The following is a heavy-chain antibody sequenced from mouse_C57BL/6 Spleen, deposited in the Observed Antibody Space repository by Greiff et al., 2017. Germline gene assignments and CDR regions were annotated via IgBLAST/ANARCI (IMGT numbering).Heavy chain of an antibody. CDR2: IDPSDSYT. Sequence: QVQLQQPGAELVKPGASVKLSCKASGYTFTSYWMQWVKQRPGQGLEWIGEIDPSDSYTNYNQKFKGKATLTVDTSSRTAYMQLSSLTSEDSAVYYGARSGGSSLYYAMDYWGQGTSVTVSS. V-gene: IGHV1-50*01. CDR1: GYTFTSYW. J-gene: IGHJ4*01. D-gene: IGHD1-1*01. CDR3: ARSGGSSLYYAMDY.